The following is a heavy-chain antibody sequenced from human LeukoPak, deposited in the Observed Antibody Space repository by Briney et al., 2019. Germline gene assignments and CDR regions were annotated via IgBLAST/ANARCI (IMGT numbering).Heavy chain of an antibody. CDR3: ARGVDSLRYFDWFLYYFDY. D-gene: IGHD3-9*01. J-gene: IGHJ4*02. Sequence: GGSLRLSCAASGFTFSSYWMSWVRQAPGKGLEWVANIKQDGSEKYYVDSVEGRFTISRDNAKNSLYLQMNSLRAEDTAVYYCARGVDSLRYFDWFLYYFDYWGQGTLVTVSS. CDR1: GFTFSSYW. CDR2: IKQDGSEK. V-gene: IGHV3-7*03.